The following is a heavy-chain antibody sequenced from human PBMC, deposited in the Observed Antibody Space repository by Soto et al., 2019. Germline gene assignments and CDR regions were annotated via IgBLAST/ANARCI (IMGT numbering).Heavy chain of an antibody. CDR2: INTGKGNT. CDR3: ARDDKRFSPYNYFDP. J-gene: IGHJ5*02. CDR1: GYTFTTYA. D-gene: IGHD3-3*01. Sequence: GASVKVSCKASGYTFTTYALHWLRQAPGQRVEWMGWINTGKGNTKYTQNCQGRVTITRDTSASTAYMELSSLRSEDTAVYYCARDDKRFSPYNYFDPWGQGTLVTVSS. V-gene: IGHV1-3*04.